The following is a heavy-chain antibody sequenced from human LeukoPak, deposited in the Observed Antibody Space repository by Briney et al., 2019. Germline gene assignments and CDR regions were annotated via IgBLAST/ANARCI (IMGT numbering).Heavy chain of an antibody. CDR2: IKQDGSEK. CDR3: ARGARDSLVSNYYFDY. CDR1: GFTFSSYW. D-gene: IGHD5/OR15-5a*01. Sequence: GGSLRLSCAASGFTFSSYWMSWVRQAPGKGLEWVANIKQDGSEKYYVDSVKGRFTISRDNAKNSLYLQMNSLRAEDTAVYYCARGARDSLVSNYYFDYWGQGTLVTVSS. V-gene: IGHV3-7*01. J-gene: IGHJ4*02.